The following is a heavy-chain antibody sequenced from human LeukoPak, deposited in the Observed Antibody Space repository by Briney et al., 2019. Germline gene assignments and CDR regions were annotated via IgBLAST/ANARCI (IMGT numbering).Heavy chain of an antibody. CDR2: ISNSSSYI. Sequence: PGGSLRLSCAASGFTFSSYSMNWVRQAPGKGLEWVSSISNSSSYIYYADSVKGRFTISRGNAKNSLYLQMNSLRAEDTAVYYCARERFYYDSSGYPYYFDYWGQGTLVTVSS. J-gene: IGHJ4*02. D-gene: IGHD3-22*01. V-gene: IGHV3-21*01. CDR3: ARERFYYDSSGYPYYFDY. CDR1: GFTFSSYS.